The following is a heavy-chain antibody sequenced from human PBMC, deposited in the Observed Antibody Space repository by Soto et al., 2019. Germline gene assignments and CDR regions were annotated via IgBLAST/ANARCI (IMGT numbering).Heavy chain of an antibody. V-gene: IGHV1-69*01. J-gene: IGHJ6*02. CDR2: IIPIFSSA. CDR1: GGSFNSYA. CDR3: AKTTGASDILHGMYV. D-gene: IGHD1-1*01. Sequence: QVQLVQSGAEVKKPGSSVKVSCKASGGSFNSYAISRVRQAPGQGLEWLGGIIPIFSSANYAQKFQGRLTITADESTSTAYMDLSSLTTDDTAVSYCAKTTGASDILHGMYVWGQGTTVTVSS.